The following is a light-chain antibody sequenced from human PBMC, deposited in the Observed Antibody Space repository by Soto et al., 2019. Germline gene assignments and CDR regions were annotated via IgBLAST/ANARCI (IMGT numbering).Light chain of an antibody. CDR2: SNN. CDR1: TSNIGSNT. V-gene: IGLV1-44*01. CDR3: AAWDDILNNYV. J-gene: IGLJ1*01. Sequence: LTQPPSASGTPGQRVTISCSGSTSNIGSNTVNWYQQLPGTAPKLLMYSNNQRPSGVPDRFSGSKSGTSASLAISGLQSEDEADYYCAAWDDILNNYVFGTGTKVTV.